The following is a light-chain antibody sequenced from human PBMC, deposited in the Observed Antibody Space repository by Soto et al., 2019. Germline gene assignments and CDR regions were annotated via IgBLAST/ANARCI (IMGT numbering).Light chain of an antibody. J-gene: IGKJ1*01. V-gene: IGKV3-15*01. CDR1: QSVSSD. Sequence: EIVMTQSPATLSVSPGERATLSCRASQSVSSDLAWYQQKPGQAPRLLIDGASTRATGIPARFSGSGSGTEFTLTSSSLQSEDFVVYYCQQYNKWPRTFGQGTKVENK. CDR2: GAS. CDR3: QQYNKWPRT.